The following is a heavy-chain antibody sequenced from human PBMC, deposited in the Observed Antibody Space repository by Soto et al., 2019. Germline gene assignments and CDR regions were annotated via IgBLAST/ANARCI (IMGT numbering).Heavy chain of an antibody. V-gene: IGHV1-18*04. J-gene: IGHJ4*02. D-gene: IGHD3-3*01. Sequence: SEQVSHQDFCYRFTRHGFSWVRLAPGQGLEWMGWISTYNGNTNYAQKFQGRVTMTTDTSTSTAYMELRSLRSDDAAVYYCSRKRILMSGYDSDDWGQGTLVTVSS. CDR1: CYRFTRHG. CDR2: ISTYNGNT. CDR3: SRKRILMSGYDSDD.